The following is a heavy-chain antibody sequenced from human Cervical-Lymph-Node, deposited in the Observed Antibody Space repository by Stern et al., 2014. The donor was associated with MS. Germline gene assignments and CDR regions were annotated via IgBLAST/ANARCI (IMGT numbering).Heavy chain of an antibody. Sequence: VQLVQSGAEMKKVGESLRISCKGSGYSFTSNWIGWVCQVPGGRLEWMGIIFPLDSDSRSRPSFQGQVTISADTSNHTAYLRWTSLRTSDTAKYFCARLDSSGWSRWGQGTLVTVSS. CDR1: GYSFTSNW. D-gene: IGHD6-19*01. CDR3: ARLDSSGWSR. CDR2: IFPLDSDS. V-gene: IGHV5-51*01. J-gene: IGHJ4*02.